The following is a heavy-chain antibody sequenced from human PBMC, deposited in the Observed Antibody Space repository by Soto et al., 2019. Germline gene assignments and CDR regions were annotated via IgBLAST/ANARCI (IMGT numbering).Heavy chain of an antibody. Sequence: SETLSLTCTVSGVSIHNSHSFWGWIRQPPGKGLEFIGTVYYSGGAHYNSSLKSRVTISVGTANNQVSLRMRSLTAADTAVYYCGRVVEGATRHTDLDSWGQGTLVTVSS. J-gene: IGHJ5*01. V-gene: IGHV4-39*01. CDR2: VYYSGGA. CDR1: GVSIHNSHSF. CDR3: GRVVEGATRHTDLDS. D-gene: IGHD2-21*01.